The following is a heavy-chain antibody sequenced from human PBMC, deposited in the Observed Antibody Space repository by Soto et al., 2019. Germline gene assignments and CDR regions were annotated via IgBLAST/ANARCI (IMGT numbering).Heavy chain of an antibody. D-gene: IGHD2-21*02. J-gene: IGHJ4*02. Sequence: QVQLLQSGAEVTKPGASVKVSCKASGYTFTTGDLNWVRQAPGQGLEWMGWINPNTGDTGYAQKFQGRLTMTRDTSIGTAYMELSNLRSEDTAFYYCARAKRTLSTCDVWGQGTLVTVSS. CDR1: GYTFTTGD. V-gene: IGHV1-8*01. CDR2: INPNTGDT. CDR3: ARAKRTLSTCDV.